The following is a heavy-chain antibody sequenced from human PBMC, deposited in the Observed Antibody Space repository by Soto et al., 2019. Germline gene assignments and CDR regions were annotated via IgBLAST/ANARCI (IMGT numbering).Heavy chain of an antibody. Sequence: GGSLRLSCAASGFTFDDYAMHWVRQAPGKGLEWVSGISWNSGSIGYADSVKGRFTISRDNAKNSLYLQMNSLRAEDTALYYCAKDRNWNWYFDLWGRGTLVTVSS. V-gene: IGHV3-9*01. CDR2: ISWNSGSI. J-gene: IGHJ2*01. CDR3: AKDRNWNWYFDL. CDR1: GFTFDDYA. D-gene: IGHD1-20*01.